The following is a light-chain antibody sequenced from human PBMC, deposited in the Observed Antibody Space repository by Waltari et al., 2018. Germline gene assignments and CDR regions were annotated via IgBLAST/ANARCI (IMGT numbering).Light chain of an antibody. Sequence: AIRMTQSPSSFSASTGYRVPITCRASQGISSYLAWYQQKPGKAPKLLIYASSPLQSGVPSRFSGSGSGTDFTLTISCLQSEDFATYYCQQYYSYPPWTFGQGTKVEIK. CDR1: QGISSY. CDR2: ASS. V-gene: IGKV1-8*01. J-gene: IGKJ1*01. CDR3: QQYYSYPPWT.